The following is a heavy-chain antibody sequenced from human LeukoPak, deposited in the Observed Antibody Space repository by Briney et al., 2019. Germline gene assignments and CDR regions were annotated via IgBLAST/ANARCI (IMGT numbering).Heavy chain of an antibody. Sequence: GGSLRLSCAASGFTFSSYSMNWVRQAPGKGLVWVSRVKSDGSNPSYADSVKGRFTISRDNAENMLYLQMNTLGAEDTAVYYCAKDIVSGSGSLDYWGQGNLVTVSS. J-gene: IGHJ4*02. D-gene: IGHD3-10*01. CDR1: GFTFSSYS. V-gene: IGHV3-74*01. CDR2: VKSDGSNP. CDR3: AKDIVSGSGSLDY.